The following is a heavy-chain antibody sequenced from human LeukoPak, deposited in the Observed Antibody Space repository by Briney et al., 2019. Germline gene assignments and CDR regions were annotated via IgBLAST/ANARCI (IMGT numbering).Heavy chain of an antibody. CDR2: ITMSGSYK. J-gene: IGHJ5*02. CDR3: NTGNWFDP. Sequence: GGSLRLSCVTSGFTFSSYSMNWVRQAPGKGLEWVSSITMSGSYKYYADSVRGRFTIYRDNAKNSLYLQLSSLRADDTAVYYCNTGNWFDPWGLGTLVTVSS. V-gene: IGHV3-21*01. D-gene: IGHD4-17*01. CDR1: GFTFSSYS.